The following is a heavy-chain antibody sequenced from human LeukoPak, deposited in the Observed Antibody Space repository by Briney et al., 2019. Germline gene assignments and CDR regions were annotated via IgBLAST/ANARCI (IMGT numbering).Heavy chain of an antibody. CDR3: ARASQTGTYDY. CDR2: ISYDGSNK. D-gene: IGHD1-7*01. V-gene: IGHV3-30*01. J-gene: IGHJ4*02. Sequence: PGRSLRLSRAASGFTFSSYAMHWVRQAPGKGLEWVAVISYDGSNKYYADSVKGRFTISRDNSKNTLYLQMNGLRAEDTAVYYCARASQTGTYDYWGQGTLVTVSS. CDR1: GFTFSSYA.